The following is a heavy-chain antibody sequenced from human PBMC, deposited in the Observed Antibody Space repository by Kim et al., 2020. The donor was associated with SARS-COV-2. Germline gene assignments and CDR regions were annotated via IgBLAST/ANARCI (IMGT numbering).Heavy chain of an antibody. Sequence: ASVKVSCKASGYTFTSYGISWVRQAPGQGLEWMGWISAYNGNTNYAQKLQGRVTMTTDTSTSTAYMELRSLRSDDPAVYYCAGAAPMVRGVIPIGMDVWSQETTATVSS. V-gene: IGHV1-18*01. CDR1: GYTFTSYG. CDR3: AGAAPMVRGVIPIGMDV. CDR2: ISAYNGNT. D-gene: IGHD3-10*01. J-gene: IGHJ6*02.